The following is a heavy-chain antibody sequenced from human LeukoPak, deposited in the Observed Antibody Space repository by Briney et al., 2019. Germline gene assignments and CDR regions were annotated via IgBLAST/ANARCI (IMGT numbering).Heavy chain of an antibody. Sequence: GESLKISCKGSGYSFTSYWIGWVRQMPGKGLEWMGIIYPGDSDTRYSPSSQGQVTISADKSISTAYLQWSSLKASDTAMYYCARQGGCSSTSCYSNWFDPWGQGTLATVSS. D-gene: IGHD2-2*01. J-gene: IGHJ5*02. CDR2: IYPGDSDT. CDR1: GYSFTSYW. CDR3: ARQGGCSSTSCYSNWFDP. V-gene: IGHV5-51*01.